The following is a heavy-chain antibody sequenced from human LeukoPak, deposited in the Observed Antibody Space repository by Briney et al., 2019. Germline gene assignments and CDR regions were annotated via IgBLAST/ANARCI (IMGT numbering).Heavy chain of an antibody. CDR3: ARAPGSGSYSAFDY. Sequence: ASVKVSCKASGYTFTTYAIHWVRQAPGQRLEWMGWINTGNGNIKYSQRLQGRVTITRDASASTAYMDLSSLRSEDTALYYCARAPGSGSYSAFDYWGQGTLVTVSS. CDR2: INTGNGNI. J-gene: IGHJ4*02. V-gene: IGHV1-3*04. D-gene: IGHD1-26*01. CDR1: GYTFTTYA.